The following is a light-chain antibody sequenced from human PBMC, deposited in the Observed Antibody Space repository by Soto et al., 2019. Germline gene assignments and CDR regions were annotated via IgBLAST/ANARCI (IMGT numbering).Light chain of an antibody. CDR3: QQYGSAPWT. CDR2: GVS. V-gene: IGKV3-20*01. CDR1: QSFSDY. J-gene: IGKJ1*01. Sequence: DIVLTQSPGTLSLSPGERATLSCRASQSFSDYLAWYQQKPGQAPRLLIYGVSNRVTDIPDRFSGSGSGTDFTLTISRLEPEDFAVYYCQQYGSAPWTFGRGTKVEIK.